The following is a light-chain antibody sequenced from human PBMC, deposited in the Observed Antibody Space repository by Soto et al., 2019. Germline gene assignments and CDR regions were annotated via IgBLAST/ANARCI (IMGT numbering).Light chain of an antibody. J-gene: IGKJ1*01. CDR1: QSVSDT. Sequence: ETVLTQSPGTLSLSPGERATLSCRASQSVSDTLAWYQQKPGQAPRLLIHGASTRATGFPARFSGSGSGTDFTLTISSLQSEDFAVYYCQQYDNWPWTFGQGTKVDIK. CDR2: GAS. CDR3: QQYDNWPWT. V-gene: IGKV3-15*01.